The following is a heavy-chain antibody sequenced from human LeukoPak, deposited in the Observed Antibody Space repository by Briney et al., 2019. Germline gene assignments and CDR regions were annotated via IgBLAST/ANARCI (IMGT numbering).Heavy chain of an antibody. CDR1: GFTCSDYY. V-gene: IGHV3-11*01. D-gene: IGHD2-2*01. Sequence: PGGSLILSCAASGFTCSDYYMSGIRQAPGKGLEWVSYISSSGSTIYYAHSVKGRFTISRDNAKNSLYLQMNSLRAEDTAVYYCARAAMYQLLSGDMDVWGKGTTVTVSS. CDR2: ISSSGSTI. CDR3: ARAAMYQLLSGDMDV. J-gene: IGHJ6*03.